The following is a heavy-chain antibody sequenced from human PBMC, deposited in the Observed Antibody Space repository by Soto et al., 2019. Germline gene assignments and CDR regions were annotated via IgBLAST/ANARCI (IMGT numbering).Heavy chain of an antibody. CDR3: ARSPHTAMVSNDAFDI. V-gene: IGHV4-30-4*01. CDR2: IYYSGST. D-gene: IGHD5-18*01. CDR1: GGSISSGDYY. Sequence: QVQLQESGPGLVKPSQTLSLTCTVSGGSISSGDYYWSWIRQPPGKGLEWIGYIYYSGSTYYNPSLKSRVTISVDTSKNQFSLKLSSVTAADTAVYYCARSPHTAMVSNDAFDIWGQGKMVTVSS. J-gene: IGHJ3*02.